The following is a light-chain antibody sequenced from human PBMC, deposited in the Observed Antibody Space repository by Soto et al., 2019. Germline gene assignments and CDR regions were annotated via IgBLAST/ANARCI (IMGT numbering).Light chain of an antibody. CDR2: RAS. V-gene: IGKV4-1*01. J-gene: IGKJ2*01. CDR3: QQYESTPPT. CDR1: QSVLYNSNNKNY. Sequence: DIVMTQSPDSLAVSLGERATINCKSSQSVLYNSNNKNYLAWYQQRPGQPPKLLIYRASTRESGVPDRCSGSGSGTDFTLTITSLQAEDVAVYYCQQYESTPPTFGQGTKLEIK.